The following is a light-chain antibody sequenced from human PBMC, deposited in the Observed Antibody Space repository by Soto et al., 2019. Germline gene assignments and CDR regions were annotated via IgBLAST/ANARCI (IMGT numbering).Light chain of an antibody. V-gene: IGLV1-47*01. J-gene: IGLJ3*02. CDR1: SSNIGSHY. CDR3: AAWDDSLSGRV. Sequence: QLVLTQPPSASGTPGQRVTISCSGSSSNIGSHYVYWYQQLPGTAHKLLIYSNNQRPSGVPDRFSGSKSVTSASLGISGLRSEDDADYYCAAWDDSLSGRVFGGGTKVTVL. CDR2: SNN.